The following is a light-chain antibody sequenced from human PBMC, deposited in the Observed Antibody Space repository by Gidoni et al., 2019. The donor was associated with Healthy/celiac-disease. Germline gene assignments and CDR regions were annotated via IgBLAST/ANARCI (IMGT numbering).Light chain of an antibody. J-gene: IGKJ1*01. V-gene: IGKV1-5*03. CDR2: KAS. CDR1: QSISSW. CDR3: QQYNSYSWT. Sequence: DIQITQSPSTLAASVGDRVTITCRASQSISSWLVWYQQKPGKAPKLLIDKASSLESGVPSRFSGSGSGTEFTLTISSLQPDDFATYYCQQYNSYSWTFGQGTKVEIK.